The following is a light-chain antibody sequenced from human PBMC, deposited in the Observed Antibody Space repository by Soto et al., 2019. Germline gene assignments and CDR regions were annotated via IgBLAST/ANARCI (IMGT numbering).Light chain of an antibody. V-gene: IGKV3-20*01. Sequence: EIVLTQSPGTLSWSPGERATLSCRASQSVSSSYLAWYQQKPGQAPRLLIYGASSRATGIPDRFSGSGSGTDFTLTINRLEPEDFAVYYCQQYGSSRLTFGGGTKVDIK. CDR2: GAS. J-gene: IGKJ4*01. CDR1: QSVSSSY. CDR3: QQYGSSRLT.